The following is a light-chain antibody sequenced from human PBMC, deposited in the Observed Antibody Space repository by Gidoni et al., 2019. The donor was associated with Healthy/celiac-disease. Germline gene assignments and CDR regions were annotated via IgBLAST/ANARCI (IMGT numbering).Light chain of an antibody. CDR3: QQYGSSTGT. CDR1: QSVSSSY. J-gene: IGKJ4*01. CDR2: GAS. V-gene: IGKV3-20*01. Sequence: EIVLTQSPGTLSLSPGERATLSCRASQSVSSSYLAWYQQKPGQATRLLIYGASSRATGIPDRFSGSGSGTDFTLTISRLEPEDFAVYYCQQYGSSTGTFGGGTKVEIK.